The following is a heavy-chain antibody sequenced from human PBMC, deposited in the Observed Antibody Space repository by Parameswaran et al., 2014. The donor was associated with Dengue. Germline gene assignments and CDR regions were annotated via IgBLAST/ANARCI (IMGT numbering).Heavy chain of an antibody. V-gene: IGHV5-51*01. Sequence: VRQMPGKGLEWMGIIYPADSDTRYSPSFQGQVTISADKSITTAYLEWSSLEASDTAIYYCARTRYTGYGLDAFDIWGQGTTVTVSS. J-gene: IGHJ3*02. CDR2: IYPADSDT. CDR3: ARTRYTGYGLDAFDI. D-gene: IGHD5-12*01.